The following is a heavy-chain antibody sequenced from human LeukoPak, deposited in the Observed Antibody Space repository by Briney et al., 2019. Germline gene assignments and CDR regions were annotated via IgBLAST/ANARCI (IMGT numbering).Heavy chain of an antibody. J-gene: IGHJ4*02. Sequence: GGSLRLSCAASGFTVRSNYMSWVRQAPGKGLEWVSFISSSSGYTNYAASVKGRFAISRDNAKNSLYLQMNSLRAEDTAVYYCARDSSESYLDYWGQGTLVTVSS. CDR1: GFTVRSNY. CDR3: ARDSSESYLDY. CDR2: ISSSSGYT. V-gene: IGHV3-11*06. D-gene: IGHD3-22*01.